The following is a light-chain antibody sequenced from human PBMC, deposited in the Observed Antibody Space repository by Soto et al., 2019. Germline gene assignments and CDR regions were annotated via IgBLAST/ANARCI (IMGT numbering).Light chain of an antibody. Sequence: HSVLTQPPSVSAAPGQKVTISCSGSSSNIGSNYVSWYQQLPGTAPKLLVYDNNKRPSGIPDRFSDSKSGSSATLDITGLQTGDEADYYCGTWDSSLGAVVFGGGTKLTVL. CDR1: SSNIGSNY. CDR3: GTWDSSLGAVV. CDR2: DNN. V-gene: IGLV1-51*01. J-gene: IGLJ2*01.